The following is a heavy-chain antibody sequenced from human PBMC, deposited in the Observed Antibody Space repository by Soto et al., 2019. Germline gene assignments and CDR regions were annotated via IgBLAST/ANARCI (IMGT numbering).Heavy chain of an antibody. CDR3: ARGDSPYVWFNEF. V-gene: IGHV1-69*01. D-gene: IGHD3-16*01. CDR2: IIPVFGTP. J-gene: IGHJ4*02. Sequence: QEQLVQSGAEVKKPGSSVTVSCKDSGGLFSSYAISWVRQAPGQGLEWMGGIIPVFGTPYYAQKFQGRVTIPADESTNTAYMELSSLTSEDTAMYYCARGDSPYVWFNEFWGQGSLVTVSS. CDR1: GGLFSSYA.